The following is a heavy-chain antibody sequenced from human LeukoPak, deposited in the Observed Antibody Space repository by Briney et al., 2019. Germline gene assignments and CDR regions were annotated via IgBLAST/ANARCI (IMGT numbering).Heavy chain of an antibody. CDR2: IIPILGIA. CDR1: GGTFSSYT. D-gene: IGHD3-10*01. Sequence: GASVKVSCKASGGTFSSYTISWVRQAPGQGLEWMGRIIPILGIANYAQKFQGRVTITADKSTSTAYMELSRLRSDDTAVYYCARVSMVRGVRDDYWGQGTLVTVSS. V-gene: IGHV1-69*02. CDR3: ARVSMVRGVRDDY. J-gene: IGHJ4*02.